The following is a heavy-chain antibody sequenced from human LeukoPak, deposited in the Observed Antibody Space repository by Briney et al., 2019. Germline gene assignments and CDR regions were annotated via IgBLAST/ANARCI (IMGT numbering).Heavy chain of an antibody. Sequence: PGGSLRLSCIVSGFSFSNNWMTWVSQAPGKGLEWMANINQDESETNYVDSVKGRFIISRDNAKNSVFLRMNSLRAEDTAMYYCARVRSPPEDNSNYRPVDQWGQGILVTVSS. J-gene: IGHJ4*02. D-gene: IGHD1-1*01. CDR2: INQDESET. CDR1: GFSFSNNW. CDR3: ARVRSPPEDNSNYRPVDQ. V-gene: IGHV3-7*03.